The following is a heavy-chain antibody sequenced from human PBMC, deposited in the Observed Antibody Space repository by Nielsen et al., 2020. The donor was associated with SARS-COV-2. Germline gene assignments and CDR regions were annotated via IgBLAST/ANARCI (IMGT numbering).Heavy chain of an antibody. D-gene: IGHD3-9*01. CDR2: MYTSGTS. Sequence: SETLSLTCTVSGGSISPNYWSWIRQPAGKGLEWIGRMYTSGTSNYNPSLRSRVTMSLDTAKNQFSLKLSSVTAADTAVYYCATAPDYDILTGYYIRWFDPWGQGILVTVSS. V-gene: IGHV4-4*07. CDR1: GGSISPNY. CDR3: ATAPDYDILTGYYIRWFDP. J-gene: IGHJ5*02.